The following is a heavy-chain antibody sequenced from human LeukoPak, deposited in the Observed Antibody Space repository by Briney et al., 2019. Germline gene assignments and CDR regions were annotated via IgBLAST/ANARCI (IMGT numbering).Heavy chain of an antibody. D-gene: IGHD5-24*01. CDR1: GFTFSSYS. CDR3: ARVIRDGYNCCDY. CDR2: ISSSSYI. Sequence: GGSLRLSCAASGFTFSSYSMNWVRQAPGKGLEWVSSISSSSYIYYADSVKGRFTISRDNAKNSLYLQMNSLRAEDTAVYYCARVIRDGYNCCDYWGQGTLVTVSS. J-gene: IGHJ4*02. V-gene: IGHV3-21*01.